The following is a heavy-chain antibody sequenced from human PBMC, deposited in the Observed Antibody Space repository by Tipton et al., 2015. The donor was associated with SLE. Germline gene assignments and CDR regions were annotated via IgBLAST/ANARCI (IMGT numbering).Heavy chain of an antibody. V-gene: IGHV4-59*01. J-gene: IGHJ1*01. CDR1: GASISTYY. CDR2: IYYSGST. Sequence: TLSLTCTVSGASISTYYWNWIRQPPGKGLEWIGYIYYSGSTNYNPTLKSRVTISVEASKNLFSLELSSVTAADTAVYYCARNNWSYGYFRHWGQGTLVTVPS. D-gene: IGHD1-20*01. CDR3: ARNNWSYGYFRH.